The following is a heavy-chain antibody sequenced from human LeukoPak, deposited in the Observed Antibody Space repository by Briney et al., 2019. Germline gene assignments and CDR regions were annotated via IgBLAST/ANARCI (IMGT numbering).Heavy chain of an antibody. CDR1: RFTFTNYW. V-gene: IGHV3-7*03. Sequence: GRSLGLSRAASRFTFTNYWMSWVRQAPGKGLEWVANINQDGSVNYYMDSIKGRFTISRDNAKNSLFLQMNSLRADDTAVYYCARIGYSSSSLDYWGQGTLVTVSS. CDR3: ARIGYSSSSLDY. CDR2: INQDGSVN. J-gene: IGHJ4*02. D-gene: IGHD6-6*01.